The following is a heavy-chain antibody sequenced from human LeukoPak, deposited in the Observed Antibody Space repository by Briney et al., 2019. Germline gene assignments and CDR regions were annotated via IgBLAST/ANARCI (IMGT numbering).Heavy chain of an antibody. CDR3: ARAPIAVAGRGYFDL. D-gene: IGHD6-19*01. V-gene: IGHV3-48*01. Sequence: GGSLRFSCEVSGFPFNKFSMNWVRQAPGKGLEWISYISSRSSTINYADSVKGRFNISRDNAKNSLFLQMNSLRPDDTAVYYCARAPIAVAGRGYFDLWGRGTLVTVSS. J-gene: IGHJ2*01. CDR1: GFPFNKFS. CDR2: ISSRSSTI.